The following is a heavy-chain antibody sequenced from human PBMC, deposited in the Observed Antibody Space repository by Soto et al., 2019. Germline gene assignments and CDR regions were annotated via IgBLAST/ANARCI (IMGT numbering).Heavy chain of an antibody. Sequence: GASVKVSCKASGGTFSSYAISWVRQAPGQGLEWMGGIIPIFGTASYAQKFQGRVTITADESTSTAYMELSSLRSEDTAVYYCAKGRKYDSSGYYPRPLDYWGQGTLVTVST. V-gene: IGHV1-69*13. J-gene: IGHJ4*02. CDR3: AKGRKYDSSGYYPRPLDY. D-gene: IGHD3-22*01. CDR2: IIPIFGTA. CDR1: GGTFSSYA.